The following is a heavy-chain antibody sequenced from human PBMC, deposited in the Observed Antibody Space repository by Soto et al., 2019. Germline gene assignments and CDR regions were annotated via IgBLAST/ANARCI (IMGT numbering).Heavy chain of an antibody. J-gene: IGHJ6*03. CDR1: GYSFTSYD. CDR3: ARGRGKIFGGTSTGYYYMDV. V-gene: IGHV1-8*01. Sequence: ASVKVSCKASGYSFTSYDINWVRQATGQGLEWMGWMNPNSGNTGYAQKFQGRVTMTRNTSISTAYMELSSLRSEDTAVYYCARGRGKIFGGTSTGYYYMDVWGKGTTVTVSS. CDR2: MNPNSGNT. D-gene: IGHD3-3*01.